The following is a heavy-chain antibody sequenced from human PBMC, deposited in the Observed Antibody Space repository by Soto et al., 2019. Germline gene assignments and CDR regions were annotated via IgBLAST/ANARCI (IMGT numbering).Heavy chain of an antibody. V-gene: IGHV3-48*01. Sequence: EVQLVESGGGLVQPGGSLRLSCAASGFTFSSYSMNWVRQAPGKGLEWVSYISSSSSTIYYADSVKGRFTISRDNAKKSLYLLLNSLGVEDTGVYCCASDGGSLNWFDPWGQGTLVTVSS. CDR2: ISSSSSTI. CDR3: ASDGGSLNWFDP. J-gene: IGHJ5*02. D-gene: IGHD1-26*01. CDR1: GFTFSSYS.